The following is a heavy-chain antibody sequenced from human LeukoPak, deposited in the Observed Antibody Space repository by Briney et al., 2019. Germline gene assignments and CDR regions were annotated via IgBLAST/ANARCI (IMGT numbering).Heavy chain of an antibody. Sequence: GGSLRLSCAASGFTFSGYAMSWVRQAPGKGPEWVSGLSGSGGSTFYADSVKGRFTISRDNSKDTLFLQMTSLRADDTAVYYCAKGYDFWSGGVDYWGQGTLVTVSS. D-gene: IGHD3-3*01. CDR3: AKGYDFWSGGVDY. V-gene: IGHV3-23*01. J-gene: IGHJ4*02. CDR2: LSGSGGST. CDR1: GFTFSGYA.